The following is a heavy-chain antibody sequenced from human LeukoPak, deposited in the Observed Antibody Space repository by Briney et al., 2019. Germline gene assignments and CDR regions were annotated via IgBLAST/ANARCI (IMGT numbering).Heavy chain of an antibody. CDR2: INQSGST. D-gene: IGHD6-19*01. CDR1: GGSFRGFS. V-gene: IGHV4-34*01. CDR3: ARCDRGGWFFDS. Sequence: PSETLSLTCDVSGGSFRGFSWNWIRQPPGKGLEWLGEINQSGSTKYNPSLKSRVTISIDTSKSKFSLKMNSMTAADTAVYYCARCDRGGWFFDSWGQGALVTVSS. J-gene: IGHJ5*01.